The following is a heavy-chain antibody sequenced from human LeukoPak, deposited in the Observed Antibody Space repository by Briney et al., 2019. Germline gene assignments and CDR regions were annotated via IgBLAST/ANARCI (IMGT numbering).Heavy chain of an antibody. J-gene: IGHJ4*02. CDR1: GFTFSSYA. V-gene: IGHV3-21*04. D-gene: IGHD3-10*01. CDR2: ISSSSSYI. CDR3: ARDAGSHKGVFDY. Sequence: GGSLRLSCAASGFTFSSYAMSWVRQAPGKGLEWVSSISSSSSYIYYADSVKGRFTISRDNAKNSLYLQMNSLRAEDTAVYYCARDAGSHKGVFDYWGQGTLVTVSS.